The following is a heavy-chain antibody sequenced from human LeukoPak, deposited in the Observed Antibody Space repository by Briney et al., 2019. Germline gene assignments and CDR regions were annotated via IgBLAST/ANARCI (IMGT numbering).Heavy chain of an antibody. Sequence: GASVKVSCKASGYMFTGYYMHWVRQAPGQGLEWMGWINPNSGGTNYAQKFQGRVTMTRDTSISTAYMELSRLRSDDTAVYYCARDPVRVYDFWSGCFDPWGQGTLVTVSS. CDR2: INPNSGGT. CDR3: ARDPVRVYDFWSGCFDP. D-gene: IGHD3-3*01. CDR1: GYMFTGYY. V-gene: IGHV1-2*02. J-gene: IGHJ5*02.